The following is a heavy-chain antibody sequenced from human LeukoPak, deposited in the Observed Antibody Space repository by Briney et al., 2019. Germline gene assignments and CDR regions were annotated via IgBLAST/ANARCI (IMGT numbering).Heavy chain of an antibody. D-gene: IGHD6-25*01. V-gene: IGHV4-39*02. CDR2: IRYSGRT. Sequence: SETLSLTCTVSGGSISSNTYYWSWIRQPPGKGLEWIGSIRYSGRTHYKPSLKSRVTLSVDTSKNQLLLNLRSVTAADTAMYYCAREFNGSPDYLGQGTLVTVSP. CDR3: AREFNGSPDY. J-gene: IGHJ4*02. CDR1: GGSISSNTYY.